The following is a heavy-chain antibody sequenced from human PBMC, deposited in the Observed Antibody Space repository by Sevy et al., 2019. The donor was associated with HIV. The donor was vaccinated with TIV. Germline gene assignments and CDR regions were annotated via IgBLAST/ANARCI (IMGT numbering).Heavy chain of an antibody. CDR2: IKQDGSEK. Sequence: GGSLRLSCAASGFTFSSYWMSWVRQAPGKGLEWVANIKQDGSEKYYVDSVMGRFTSSRDNAKNSLYLQMNSLRAEDTAVYYCARVAYYYDSSGYFAWYYFDYWGQGTLVTVSS. D-gene: IGHD3-22*01. V-gene: IGHV3-7*01. CDR3: ARVAYYYDSSGYFAWYYFDY. J-gene: IGHJ4*02. CDR1: GFTFSSYW.